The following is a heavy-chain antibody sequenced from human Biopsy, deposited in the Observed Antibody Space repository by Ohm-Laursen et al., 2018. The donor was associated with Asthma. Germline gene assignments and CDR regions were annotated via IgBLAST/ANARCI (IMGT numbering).Heavy chain of an antibody. CDR3: ARERAGVLGSYNGMDV. CDR1: GFTVSRDY. Sequence: SLRLSCTASGFTVSRDYMFWVRQAPGKGLEWVAVVTYDGISQYYAESVKGRFTISRDNSRNTLNLQMNSVRPDDTAVYFCARERAGVLGSYNGMDVWGPGTTVSVSS. D-gene: IGHD2-8*01. J-gene: IGHJ6*02. CDR2: VTYDGISQ. V-gene: IGHV3-30*03.